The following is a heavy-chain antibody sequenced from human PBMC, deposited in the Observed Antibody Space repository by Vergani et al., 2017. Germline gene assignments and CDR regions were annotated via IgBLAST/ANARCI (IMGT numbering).Heavy chain of an antibody. V-gene: IGHV4-59*01. J-gene: IGHJ6*03. Sequence: QVQLQESGPGLVKPSETLSLTCTVSGGSISSYYWSWIRQPPGKGLEWIGYIYYSGSTNYNPSLKSRVTISVDTSKNQFSLKLSSVTAADTAVYYCAGEVRDIVVVPAASYYYYYMDVWGKGTTVTVSS. CDR2: IYYSGST. D-gene: IGHD2-2*01. CDR1: GGSISSYY. CDR3: AGEVRDIVVVPAASYYYYYMDV.